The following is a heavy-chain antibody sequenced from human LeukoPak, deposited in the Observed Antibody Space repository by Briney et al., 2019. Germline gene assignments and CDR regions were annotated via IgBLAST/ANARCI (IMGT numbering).Heavy chain of an antibody. CDR2: ITNSGGTI. CDR1: GFTFSDYY. Sequence: PGGSLRLSCAASGFTFSDYYMSWIRQAPGKGLEWVSYITNSGGTIYYADSVKGRFTISRDNAKNSLYLQMNRLRAEDTAVYYCARERWANSLDYWGQGTLVTVSS. J-gene: IGHJ4*02. CDR3: ARERWANSLDY. V-gene: IGHV3-11*04. D-gene: IGHD1-26*01.